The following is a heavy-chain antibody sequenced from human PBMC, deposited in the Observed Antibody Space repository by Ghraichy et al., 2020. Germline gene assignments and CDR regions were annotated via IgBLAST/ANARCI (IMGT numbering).Heavy chain of an antibody. V-gene: IGHV3-30*04. CDR3: ARDGRDLYCSSTSCPYYYYYYYMDV. CDR2: ISYDGSNK. CDR1: GFTFSSYA. D-gene: IGHD2-2*01. Sequence: GESLNISCAASGFTFSSYAMHWVRQAPGKGLEWVAVISYDGSNKYYADSVKGRFTISRDNSKNTLYLQMNSLRAEDTAVYYCARDGRDLYCSSTSCPYYYYYYYMDVWGKGTTVTVSS. J-gene: IGHJ6*03.